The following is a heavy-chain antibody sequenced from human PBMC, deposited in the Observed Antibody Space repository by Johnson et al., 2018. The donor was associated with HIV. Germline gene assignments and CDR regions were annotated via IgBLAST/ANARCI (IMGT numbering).Heavy chain of an antibody. CDR2: IRYDGSNK. CDR1: GFTFSSYG. Sequence: MQLVESGGGVVQPGGSLRLSCAASGFTFSSYGMHWVRQAPGKGLEWVAFIRYDGSNKYYADSVKGRFTISRDNSKNTLYLQMNSLRAEDTAVYYCAKDTIAGVKGDSLIWGQGTMVTVSS. CDR3: AKDTIAGVKGDSLI. V-gene: IGHV3-30*02. D-gene: IGHD3-9*01. J-gene: IGHJ3*02.